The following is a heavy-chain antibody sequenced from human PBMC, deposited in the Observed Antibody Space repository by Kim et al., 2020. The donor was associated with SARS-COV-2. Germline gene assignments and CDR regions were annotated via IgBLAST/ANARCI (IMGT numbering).Heavy chain of an antibody. CDR2: LSHGGST. D-gene: IGHD3-10*01. CDR3: AAEGFGELFFPAEY. CDR1: GGPFSANY. V-gene: IGHV4-34*01. Sequence: SETLSLTCAASGGPFSANYWNWIRQPPGKGLEWIGKLSHGGSTIDNPSLKSRVTISVDSSKNQFSLRLSSVTAADTAVYFCAAEGFGELFFPAEYWGQGILVIVSS. J-gene: IGHJ4*02.